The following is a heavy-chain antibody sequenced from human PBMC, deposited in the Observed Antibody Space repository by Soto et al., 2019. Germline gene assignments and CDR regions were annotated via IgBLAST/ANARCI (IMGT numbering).Heavy chain of an antibody. J-gene: IGHJ4*02. CDR3: AKGLDYDILTGYDY. D-gene: IGHD3-9*01. CDR1: GFTFSSYG. V-gene: IGHV3-30*18. Sequence: QVQLVESGGGVVQPGRSLRLSCAASGFTFSSYGMHWVRQAPGKGLEWVAVISYDGRNKYYADSVKGRFTISRDNSKNTRYLQMNSLLAEDTAVYYCAKGLDYDILTGYDYWGQGTLVTVSS. CDR2: ISYDGRNK.